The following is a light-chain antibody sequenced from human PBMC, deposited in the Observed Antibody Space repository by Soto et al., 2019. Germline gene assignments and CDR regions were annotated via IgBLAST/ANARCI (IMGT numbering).Light chain of an antibody. V-gene: IGKV1-8*01. J-gene: IGKJ1*01. CDR3: QHYNSYSEA. CDR1: QGISSC. Sequence: AIRMTQSPSSLSASTGDRVTITCRASQGISSCLAWYQQKPGKAPKLLIYKASTLKSGVPSRFSGSGSGTEFTLTISSLQPDDFATYYCQHYNSYSEAFGQGTKVDNK. CDR2: KAS.